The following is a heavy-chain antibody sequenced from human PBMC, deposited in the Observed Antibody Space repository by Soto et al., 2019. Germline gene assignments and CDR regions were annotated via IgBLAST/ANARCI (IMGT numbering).Heavy chain of an antibody. Sequence: EVQLVESGGGLVQPGGSLRLSCAASGFTFSSYWMHWVRQVPGKGLLWVSRIDEYGSTINYADSVKGRFTISRDNARNTLYLEMNSLRAEDTALYYCTRDIGGKEAYWGPGTLVTVSS. D-gene: IGHD3-10*01. J-gene: IGHJ4*02. CDR3: TRDIGGKEAY. V-gene: IGHV3-74*01. CDR1: GFTFSSYW. CDR2: IDEYGSTI.